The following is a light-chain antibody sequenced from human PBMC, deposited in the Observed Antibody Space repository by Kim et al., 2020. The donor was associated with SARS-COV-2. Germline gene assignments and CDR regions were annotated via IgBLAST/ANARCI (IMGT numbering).Light chain of an antibody. CDR3: QAWDSSTVV. CDR2: QDS. Sequence: GSPGQTAGLTCSGDKLGDKYACLYQQEPGQSPVLVIYQDSKRPSGIPERFSGSNSGNTATLTISGTQAMDEADYYCQAWDSSTVVFGGGTQLTVL. CDR1: KLGDKY. J-gene: IGLJ2*01. V-gene: IGLV3-1*01.